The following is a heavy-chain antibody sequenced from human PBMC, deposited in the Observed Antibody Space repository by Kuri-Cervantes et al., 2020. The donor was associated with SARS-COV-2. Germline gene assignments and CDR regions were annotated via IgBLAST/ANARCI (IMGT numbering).Heavy chain of an antibody. Sequence: GGSLRLSCAASGFTFSNYAIHWVRQAPGKGLEWVALISYDGSDKNYADSVKGRFTISRDNSKNTLYLQMNSLRAEDTAVYYCAKDRGVYYYDSSGYDWFDPWGHGTLVTVSS. J-gene: IGHJ5*02. CDR1: GFTFSNYA. D-gene: IGHD3-22*01. V-gene: IGHV3-30*07. CDR3: AKDRGVYYYDSSGYDWFDP. CDR2: ISYDGSDK.